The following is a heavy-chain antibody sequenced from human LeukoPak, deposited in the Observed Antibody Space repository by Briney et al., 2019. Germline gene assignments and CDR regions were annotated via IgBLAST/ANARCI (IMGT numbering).Heavy chain of an antibody. CDR2: IYSGGST. CDR3: ARGTGYSSGLFGY. CDR1: GFTVSSNY. Sequence: GGSLRLSCAASGFTVSSNYMSWVRQAPGKGLEWVSVIYSGGSTYYADSVKGRFTISRHNSKNTLYLQMNSLRAEDTAVYYCARGTGYSSGLFGYWGQGTLVTVSS. D-gene: IGHD6-19*01. V-gene: IGHV3-53*04. J-gene: IGHJ4*02.